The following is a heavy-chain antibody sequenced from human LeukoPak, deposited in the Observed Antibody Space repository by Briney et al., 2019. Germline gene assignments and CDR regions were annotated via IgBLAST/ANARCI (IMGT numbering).Heavy chain of an antibody. Sequence: SETLSLTCAVYGGSFSGYYWSWIRQPPGQGLAWIGEINHSGSTNYNPSLKSRVTISVDTSKNQFSLKLSSVTAADTAVYYCARGGRGDYVWGSYRDPFDYWGQGTLVTVSS. CDR3: ARGGRGDYVWGSYRDPFDY. D-gene: IGHD3-16*02. CDR1: GGSFSGYY. J-gene: IGHJ4*02. V-gene: IGHV4-34*01. CDR2: INHSGST.